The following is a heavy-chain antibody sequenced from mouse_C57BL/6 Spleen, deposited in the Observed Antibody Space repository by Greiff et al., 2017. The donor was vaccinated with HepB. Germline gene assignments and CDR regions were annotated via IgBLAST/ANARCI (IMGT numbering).Heavy chain of an antibody. D-gene: IGHD2-4*01. J-gene: IGHJ3*01. Sequence: EVKLMESGGGLVKPGGSLKLSCAASGFTFSDYGMHWVRQAPEKGLEWVAYISSGSSTIYYADTVKGRFTISRDNAKNTLFLQMTSLRSEDTAMYYCARPEEDYWFAYWGQGTLVTVSA. V-gene: IGHV5-17*01. CDR1: GFTFSDYG. CDR2: ISSGSSTI. CDR3: ARPEEDYWFAY.